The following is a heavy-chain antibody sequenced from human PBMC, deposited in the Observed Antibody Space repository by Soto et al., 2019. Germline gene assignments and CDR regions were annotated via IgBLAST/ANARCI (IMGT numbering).Heavy chain of an antibody. D-gene: IGHD2-2*01. CDR3: ARDQSPSWGDIVLVPAARSLLLGTYFDY. V-gene: IGHV3-7*01. J-gene: IGHJ4*02. Sequence: GGSLRLSCAASGFTFSSYWMSWVRQAPGKGLEWVANIKQDGSEKYYVDSVKGRFTISRDNAKNSLYLQMNSLRAEDTAVYYCARDQSPSWGDIVLVPAARSLLLGTYFDYWGQGTLVTVSS. CDR2: IKQDGSEK. CDR1: GFTFSSYW.